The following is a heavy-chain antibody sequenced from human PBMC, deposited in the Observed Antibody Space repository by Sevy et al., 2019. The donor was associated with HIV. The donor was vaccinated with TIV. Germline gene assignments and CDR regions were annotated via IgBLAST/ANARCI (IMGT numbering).Heavy chain of an antibody. J-gene: IGHJ4*02. Sequence: ASVKVSCKVSGYTLTELSMHWVRQAPGKGLEWMGGFDPEDGETIYAQKFQGRVTMTEDTSTDPAYMELSSLGSEDTAVYYCATISPVMVIAYFDYWGQGTLVTVSS. V-gene: IGHV1-24*01. CDR3: ATISPVMVIAYFDY. D-gene: IGHD2-21*01. CDR2: FDPEDGET. CDR1: GYTLTELS.